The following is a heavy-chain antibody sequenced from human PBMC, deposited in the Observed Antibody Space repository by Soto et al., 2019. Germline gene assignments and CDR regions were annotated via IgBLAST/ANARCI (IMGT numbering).Heavy chain of an antibody. D-gene: IGHD5-18*01. CDR1: GYTFTNYD. CDR3: ARSYSCGWNDY. J-gene: IGHJ4*02. V-gene: IGHV1-8*01. Sequence: EASVKVSCKASGYTFTNYDITWVRQAAGQGLEWVGWVNPNSGYTAYAQKFVGRVTMTRNTPLRTAYMELSSLTSGDTAVYYCARSYSCGWNDYWGQGTIVTVYS. CDR2: VNPNSGYT.